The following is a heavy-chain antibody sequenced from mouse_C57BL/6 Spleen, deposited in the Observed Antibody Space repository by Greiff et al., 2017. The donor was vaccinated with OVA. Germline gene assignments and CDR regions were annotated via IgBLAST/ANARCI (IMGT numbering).Heavy chain of an antibody. J-gene: IGHJ3*01. CDR3: AREGYGNYVWFAY. Sequence: EVQLVESGPGLVKPSQSLSLTCSVTGYSITSGYYWNWIRQFPGNKLEWMGYISYDGSNNYNPSLKNRISITRDTSKNQFFLKLNSVTTEDTATYYCAREGYGNYVWFAYWGQGTLVTVSA. CDR2: ISYDGSN. D-gene: IGHD2-10*02. V-gene: IGHV3-6*01. CDR1: GYSITSGYY.